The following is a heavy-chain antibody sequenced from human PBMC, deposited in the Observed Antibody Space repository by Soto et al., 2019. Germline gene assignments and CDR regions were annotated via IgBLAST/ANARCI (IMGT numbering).Heavy chain of an antibody. V-gene: IGHV4-59*08. CDR3: AKMLAGGVAY. D-gene: IGHD6-19*01. CDR1: GASIGSYY. CDR2: IYNSGTT. J-gene: IGHJ4*02. Sequence: SETLSLTCTVSGASIGSYYWTWIRQPPGEGLDWIGYIYNSGTTNYSPSLMSRVTISVDTSKNQFSPRLRSVTAADTAVYYCAKMLAGGVAYWGQGTLVTVSS.